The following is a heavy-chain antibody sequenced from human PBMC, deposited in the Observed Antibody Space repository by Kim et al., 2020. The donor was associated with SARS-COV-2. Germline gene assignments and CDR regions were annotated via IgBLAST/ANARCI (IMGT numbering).Heavy chain of an antibody. CDR1: GYTFTGIF. V-gene: IGHV1-2*02. J-gene: IGHJ4*02. D-gene: IGHD6-19*01. Sequence: ASVKVSCKASGYTFTGIFIHWLRQAPGQRPEWMGWINPKNGDTNYPQRFQGRVTMTRDTSFNTDSLDLRSLRSDDTGVYYCARGPISGAFDHWGQGTLVT. CDR3: ARGPISGAFDH. CDR2: INPKNGDT.